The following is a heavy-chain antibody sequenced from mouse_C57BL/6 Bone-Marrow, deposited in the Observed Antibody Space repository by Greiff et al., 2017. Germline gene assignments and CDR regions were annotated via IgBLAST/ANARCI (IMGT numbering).Heavy chain of an antibody. CDR3: AREGYGSSPFDY. Sequence: VQLQQSGPELVKPGASVKISCKASGYAFSSSWMNWVKQRPGPGLEWIGRIYPGDGDTNYNGKFKGKATLTADKSSSTAYMQLSSLTSEDSAVYFCAREGYGSSPFDYWGQGTTLTVSS. V-gene: IGHV1-82*01. CDR1: GYAFSSSW. D-gene: IGHD1-1*01. J-gene: IGHJ2*01. CDR2: IYPGDGDT.